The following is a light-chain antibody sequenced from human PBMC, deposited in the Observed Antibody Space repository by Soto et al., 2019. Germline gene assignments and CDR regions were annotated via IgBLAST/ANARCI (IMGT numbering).Light chain of an antibody. Sequence: IVMTKSPATLYVSPAEKATLSXRASQSLSSNLAGYQQKPGQAPRLLXXVASTRATGIPARLSGSGSGTGFALTISSLQSEDFAVYYCRQYNDRPRRRTFGEGTKVDIK. V-gene: IGKV3-15*01. CDR2: VAS. CDR3: RQYNDRPRRRT. CDR1: QSLSSN. J-gene: IGKJ4*01.